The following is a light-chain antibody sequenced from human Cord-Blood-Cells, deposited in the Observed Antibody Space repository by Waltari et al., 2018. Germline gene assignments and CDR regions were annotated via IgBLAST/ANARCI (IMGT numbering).Light chain of an antibody. J-gene: IGLJ1*01. CDR2: EVS. CDR1: SSDAGGSNS. V-gene: IGLV2-8*01. Sequence: QSALNQPASASGSTRQSVPLSGTGTSSDAGGSNSVRWYQRHPGKSPKRMIYEVSKRPSGVPDRFSGSKSGNAAALTVSGLQAEDEADYYCSSYAGSNNYVFGTGTKVTVL. CDR3: SSYAGSNNYV.